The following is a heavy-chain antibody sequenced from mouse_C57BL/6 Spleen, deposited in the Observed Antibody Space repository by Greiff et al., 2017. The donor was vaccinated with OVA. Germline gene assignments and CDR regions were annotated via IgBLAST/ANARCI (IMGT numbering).Heavy chain of an antibody. CDR2: ISSGSSTI. J-gene: IGHJ2*01. CDR3: ARGRNYFDY. V-gene: IGHV5-17*01. CDR1: GFTFSDYG. Sequence: EVKLMESGGGLVKPGGSLKLSCAASGFTFSDYGMHWVRQAPEKGLEWVAYISSGSSTIYYADTVKGRFTISRDNAKITLFLQMTSLRSDDTSMYYCARGRNYFDYWGQGTTLTVSS.